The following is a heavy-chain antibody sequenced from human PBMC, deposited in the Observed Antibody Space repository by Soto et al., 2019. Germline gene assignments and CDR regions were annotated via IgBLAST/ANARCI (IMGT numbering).Heavy chain of an antibody. V-gene: IGHV3-21*01. Sequence: EVQLVESGGGPVKPGGSLRLSCAASGFTFTRYSMNWVRQAPGKGLEWVSSISTTGRYIYYADSMAGRFTISRDNAKNSLYLQINSLRGDDTAIYYCAAGTDTAMEQGADYWGQGTLVTVSS. CDR1: GFTFTRYS. J-gene: IGHJ4*02. CDR3: AAGTDTAMEQGADY. D-gene: IGHD5-18*01. CDR2: ISTTGRYI.